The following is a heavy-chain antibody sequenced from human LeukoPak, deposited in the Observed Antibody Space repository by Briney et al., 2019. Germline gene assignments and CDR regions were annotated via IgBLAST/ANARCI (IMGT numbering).Heavy chain of an antibody. CDR2: IYYSGST. J-gene: IGHJ4*02. D-gene: IGHD6-13*01. Sequence: SETLSLTCTVSGGSISSYYWSWIRQPPGKGLEWIGYIYYSGSTNYNPSLKSRVTISVDTSKNQSSLKLSFVTAADTAVYYCARGSSSWPYYFDYWGQGTLVTVSS. CDR3: ARGSSSWPYYFDY. CDR1: GGSISSYY. V-gene: IGHV4-59*01.